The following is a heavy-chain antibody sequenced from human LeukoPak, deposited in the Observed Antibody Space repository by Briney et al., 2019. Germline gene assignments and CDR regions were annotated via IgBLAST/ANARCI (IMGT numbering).Heavy chain of an antibody. V-gene: IGHV3-33*01. CDR1: GFTFSTYG. D-gene: IGHD4-17*01. J-gene: IGHJ4*02. CDR3: VRGDTVTTDLDY. Sequence: GRSLRLSCAASGFTFSTYGMHWVRQAPGKGLEWVAVIRFDGSSQNYADFVKGRFTISRDISQNKLYLQMNSLRAEDTAVYYCVRGDTVTTDLDYWGQGTLVTVSS. CDR2: IRFDGSSQ.